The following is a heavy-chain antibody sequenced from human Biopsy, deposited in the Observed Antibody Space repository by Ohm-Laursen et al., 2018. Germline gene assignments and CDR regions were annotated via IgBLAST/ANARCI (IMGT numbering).Heavy chain of an antibody. Sequence: SQTLSLTCTVSGGSFTGHYWSWIRQPPGKGLEWIGHLSYTGYTSYNASLKSRVTISVDTSRNHFSLRLSSLTAADTAVYYCARGSNDFGGLYFPRWGQGTLLTVSS. D-gene: IGHD4-23*01. V-gene: IGHV4-59*11. CDR2: LSYTGYT. J-gene: IGHJ4*02. CDR1: GGSFTGHY. CDR3: ARGSNDFGGLYFPR.